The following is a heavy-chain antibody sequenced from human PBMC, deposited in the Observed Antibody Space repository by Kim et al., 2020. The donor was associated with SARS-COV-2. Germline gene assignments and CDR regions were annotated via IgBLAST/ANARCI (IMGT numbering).Heavy chain of an antibody. CDR3: ASRGSSSWYGY. CDR2: R. Sequence: RYYAASVKGRFTISRNNAKNSLYLQMNSLRAEDTAVYYCASRGSSSWYGYWGQGTLVTVSS. D-gene: IGHD6-13*01. J-gene: IGHJ4*02. V-gene: IGHV3-11*04.